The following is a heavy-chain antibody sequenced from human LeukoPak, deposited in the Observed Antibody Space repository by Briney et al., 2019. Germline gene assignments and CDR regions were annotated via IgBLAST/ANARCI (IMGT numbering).Heavy chain of an antibody. CDR2: MKEDGSDI. Sequence: QPGGSLRLSCAASGFTFDAYTMSWVRQAPGKGLGWVAKMKEDGSDIPNVDSVRGRFSISRDNAKDSLYLQMNSLRVDDTAVYYCARGGAVAGRFDPWGQGTQVTVSS. V-gene: IGHV3-7*01. D-gene: IGHD6-19*01. J-gene: IGHJ5*02. CDR3: ARGGAVAGRFDP. CDR1: GFTFDAYT.